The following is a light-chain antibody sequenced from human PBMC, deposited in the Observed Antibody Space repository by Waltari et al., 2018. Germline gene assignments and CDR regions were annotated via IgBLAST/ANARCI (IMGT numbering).Light chain of an antibody. J-gene: IGLJ2*01. Sequence: QSVLTQPPSASGTPGQRVTIPCSGSSSNIGKNPVNWYQQLPGTAPKLVIYFNDQRPSGVPDRFSGSKSGTSASLAISGLQSEDEADFHCAVWDDSLNGLIFGGGTKLTVL. CDR3: AVWDDSLNGLI. CDR2: FND. CDR1: SSNIGKNP. V-gene: IGLV1-44*01.